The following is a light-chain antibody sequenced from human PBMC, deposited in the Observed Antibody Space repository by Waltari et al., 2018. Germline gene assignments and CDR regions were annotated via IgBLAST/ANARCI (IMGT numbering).Light chain of an antibody. Sequence: DIVMTQSPLSLPVTPGEPASISCRSSQSLLHSNGYNYLDWYLQKPWQSPQLLIYLGSNRASGVPDRFSGSGSGTDFTLKISRVEAEDVGVYYCMQALQTPQITFGQGTRLEIK. CDR3: MQALQTPQIT. CDR1: QSLLHSNGYNY. V-gene: IGKV2-28*01. CDR2: LGS. J-gene: IGKJ5*01.